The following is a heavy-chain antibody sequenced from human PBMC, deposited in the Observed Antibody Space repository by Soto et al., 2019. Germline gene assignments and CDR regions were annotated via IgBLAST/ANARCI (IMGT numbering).Heavy chain of an antibody. CDR1: GYTFTSYA. CDR3: ARGTVYYYDSSGYYPVLDYYYGMDV. CDR2: INAGNGNT. D-gene: IGHD3-22*01. Sequence: ASVKVSCKASGYTFTSYAMHWVRQAPGQRLEWMGWINAGNGNTKYSQKFQGRVTITRDTSASTAYMELSSLRSEDTAVYYCARGTVYYYDSSGYYPVLDYYYGMDVWGQGTTVTVSS. V-gene: IGHV1-3*01. J-gene: IGHJ6*02.